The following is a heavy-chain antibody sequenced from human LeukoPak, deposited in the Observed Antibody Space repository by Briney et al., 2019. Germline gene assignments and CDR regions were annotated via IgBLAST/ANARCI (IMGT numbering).Heavy chain of an antibody. J-gene: IGHJ2*01. CDR1: GYTFTGYH. V-gene: IGHV1-2*02. CDR3: ARDGFLRDGSNGHWYFDL. Sequence: ASVKVSCKASGYTFTGYHMHWVRQAPGQGLEWMGWINPNIGDTNYAQKFQGRVTMTRDTSISTAYMELSRLRSDDTAVYYCARDGFLRDGSNGHWYFDLWGRGTLVTVSS. CDR2: INPNIGDT. D-gene: IGHD5-24*01.